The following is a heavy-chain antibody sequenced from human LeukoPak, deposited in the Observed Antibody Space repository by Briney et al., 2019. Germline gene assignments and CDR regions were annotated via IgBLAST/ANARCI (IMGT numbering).Heavy chain of an antibody. V-gene: IGHV3-30*04. J-gene: IGHJ6*04. Sequence: GGSLRLSCAASGFTFSSYAMHWVRQAPGKGLEWVAVISYDGSNKYYADSVKGRFTISRDNSKNTLYLQMNSLRAEDTAVYYCAQLDVLLWFGELFPGEGVWGKGTTVTVSS. CDR1: GFTFSSYA. CDR3: AQLDVLLWFGELFPGEGV. CDR2: ISYDGSNK. D-gene: IGHD3-10*01.